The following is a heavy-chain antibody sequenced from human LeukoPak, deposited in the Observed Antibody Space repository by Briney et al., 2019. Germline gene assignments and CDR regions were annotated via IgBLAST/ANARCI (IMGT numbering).Heavy chain of an antibody. J-gene: IGHJ4*01. CDR1: GFTFSDYA. V-gene: IGHV3-15*07. CDR3: TTHSVTVTGTHF. D-gene: IGHD6-19*01. CDR2: IKSNTNGGTS. Sequence: GGSLRLSCAASGFTFSDYAMHWVRQSPGMGLEWVGRIKSNTNGGTSDYAAPVKGRFAISRDDSKNTLYLQMNSLKPEDTAMYYCTTHSVTVTGTHFWGQGALVTVSS.